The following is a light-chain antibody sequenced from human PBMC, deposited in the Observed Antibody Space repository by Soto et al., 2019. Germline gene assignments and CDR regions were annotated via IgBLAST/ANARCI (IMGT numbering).Light chain of an antibody. V-gene: IGKV3-11*01. CDR3: HQRKSWPRK. CDR1: QTVSNK. J-gene: IGKJ1*01. CDR2: DTS. Sequence: IVLTHSPATLSSSPCERATLSFRASQTVSNKLAWYQHKPGQAPRLLIYDTSNRATGIPARFSGSGSGTDFTLTISSLEPEDFAVYYCHQRKSWPRKFGQGNKGDIK.